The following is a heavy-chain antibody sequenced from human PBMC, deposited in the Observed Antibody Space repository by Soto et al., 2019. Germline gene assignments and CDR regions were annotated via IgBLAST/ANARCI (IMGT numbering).Heavy chain of an antibody. CDR3: AREPVTMVRGVIIYYYGMDV. D-gene: IGHD3-10*01. V-gene: IGHV4-30-4*01. J-gene: IGHJ6*02. CDR2: IYYSGST. CDR1: GCSIISGYYC. Sequence: TLSLTCTVSGCSIISGYYCWSWIRQPPGKGLEWIGYIYYSGSTYYNPSLKSRVTISVDTSKNQFSLKLSSVTAADTAVYYCAREPVTMVRGVIIYYYGMDVWGQGTTVTVSS.